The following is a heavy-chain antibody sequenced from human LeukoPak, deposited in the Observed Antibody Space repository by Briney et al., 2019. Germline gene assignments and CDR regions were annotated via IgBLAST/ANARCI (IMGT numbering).Heavy chain of an antibody. V-gene: IGHV3-30*04. D-gene: IGHD2-21*02. CDR2: ISYDGSDK. J-gene: IGHJ4*02. CDR1: GYTFTGYY. CDR3: ARDVGGGDTFDY. Sequence: SCKASGYTFTGYYMHWVRQAPGKGLEWVAVISYDGSDKYYADSVKGRFTISRDNSKNTLFLQMNSLRAEDTAVYFCARDVGGGDTFDYWGQGTLVTVSS.